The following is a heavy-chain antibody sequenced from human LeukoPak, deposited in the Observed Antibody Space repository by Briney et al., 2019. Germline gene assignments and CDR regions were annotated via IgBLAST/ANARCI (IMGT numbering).Heavy chain of an antibody. CDR3: ARLHDSSDSYFLDY. CDR2: IYPGDSDT. J-gene: IGHJ4*02. V-gene: IGHV5-51*01. D-gene: IGHD6-25*01. Sequence: GESLQISCQGSGYSFTSYWVGWVRQMPGKGLEWMGIIYPGDSDTRYSPSFQGQVTISADKSINTAYLQWSSLMASDTAMYYCARLHDSSDSYFLDYWGQGTLVTVSS. CDR1: GYSFTSYW.